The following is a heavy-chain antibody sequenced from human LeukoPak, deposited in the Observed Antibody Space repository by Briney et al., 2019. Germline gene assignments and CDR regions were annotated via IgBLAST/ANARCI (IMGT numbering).Heavy chain of an antibody. CDR1: GGTFSSYA. D-gene: IGHD3-3*01. CDR3: ARVHYDFWSGYYLGFDP. CDR2: IIPIFGTA. Sequence: VASVKVSCKASGGTFSSYAISWVRQAPGQGLEWMGGIIPIFGTANYAQKFQGRVTITTDESTSTAYMELSNLRSEDTAVYYCARVHYDFWSGYYLGFDPWGQGTLVTVSS. J-gene: IGHJ5*02. V-gene: IGHV1-69*05.